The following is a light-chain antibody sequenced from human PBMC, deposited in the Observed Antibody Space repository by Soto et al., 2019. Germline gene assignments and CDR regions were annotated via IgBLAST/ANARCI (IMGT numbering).Light chain of an antibody. CDR3: HQYGISPGT. J-gene: IGKJ2*01. CDR1: QSVRSNY. CDR2: GAS. Sequence: EIVLTQSPGTLSLYPGERATLSCRASQSVRSNYLAWYQQKPGQAPSLLIYGASTRATGIPDRFSGSGSGTDFTLTITRLEPEDFAVYYCHQYGISPGTFGQGTKLEIK. V-gene: IGKV3-20*01.